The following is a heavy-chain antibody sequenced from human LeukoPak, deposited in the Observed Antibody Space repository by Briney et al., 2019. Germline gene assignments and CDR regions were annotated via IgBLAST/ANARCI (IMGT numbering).Heavy chain of an antibody. V-gene: IGHV4-39*07. Sequence: KPSETLSLTCTVSGGSISSSIYYWGWIRQPPGKGLEWIGSIYYSGSTYYNPSLKSRVTISVDTSKNQLSLKLSSVTAADTAVYYCARDGGDDQDVWGKGTTVTVSS. CDR1: GGSISSSIYY. D-gene: IGHD6-25*01. CDR2: IYYSGST. J-gene: IGHJ6*04. CDR3: ARDGGDDQDV.